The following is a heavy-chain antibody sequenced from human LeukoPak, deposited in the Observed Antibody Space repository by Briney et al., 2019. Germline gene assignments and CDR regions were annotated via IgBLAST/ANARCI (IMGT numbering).Heavy chain of an antibody. CDR3: XXXXXXXXXSSHYYYGMDV. Sequence: GRSLSLSCAASGFTFSSYAMSWVRQAPGKGLEWVSAISGSGGSTYYADSVKGRFTISRDNSKNTLYLQMNSLRAEDTAVYYXXXXXXXXXXSSHYYYGMDVWGQGTTVTVSS. CDR2: ISGSGGST. CDR1: GFTFSSYA. J-gene: IGHJ6*02. D-gene: IGHD6-6*01. V-gene: IGHV3-23*01.